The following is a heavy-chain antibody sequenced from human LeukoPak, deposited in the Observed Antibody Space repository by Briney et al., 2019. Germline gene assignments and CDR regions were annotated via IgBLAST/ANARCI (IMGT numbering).Heavy chain of an antibody. CDR3: ARQLGYSYGYWFDP. Sequence: SETLSLTCTVSGGSISSYYRSWIRQPPGKGLEWIGYIYYSGSTNYNPSLKSRVTISVDTSKNQFSLKLSSVTAADTAVYYCARQLGYSYGYWFDPWGQGTLVTVSS. V-gene: IGHV4-59*08. D-gene: IGHD5-18*01. J-gene: IGHJ5*02. CDR1: GGSISSYY. CDR2: IYYSGST.